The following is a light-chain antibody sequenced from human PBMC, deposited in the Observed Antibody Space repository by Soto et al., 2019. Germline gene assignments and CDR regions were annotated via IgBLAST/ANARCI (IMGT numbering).Light chain of an antibody. V-gene: IGKV3-11*01. Sequence: EIALTQSPATLSLSPGERATHYCRASQSFSNNLAWYQQKPGQAPRLLIYDSSTRATGIPPRFSGSGSGTDFTLTISSLEPADFAVYYCQQRGDWPRTFGQGTKVDIK. CDR3: QQRGDWPRT. CDR2: DSS. CDR1: QSFSNN. J-gene: IGKJ1*01.